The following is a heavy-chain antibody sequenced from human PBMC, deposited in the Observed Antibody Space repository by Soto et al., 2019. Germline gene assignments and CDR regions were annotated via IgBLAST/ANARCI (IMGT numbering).Heavy chain of an antibody. CDR1: GFTFSSYG. Sequence: GGSLRLSCAASGFTFSSYGMHWVRQAPGKGLEWVAVISYDGSNKYYADSVKGRFTISRDNSKNTLYLQMNSLRAEDTAVYYCAKPGNVYDFDYWGQGTLVTVSS. V-gene: IGHV3-30*18. D-gene: IGHD1-1*01. CDR2: ISYDGSNK. CDR3: AKPGNVYDFDY. J-gene: IGHJ4*02.